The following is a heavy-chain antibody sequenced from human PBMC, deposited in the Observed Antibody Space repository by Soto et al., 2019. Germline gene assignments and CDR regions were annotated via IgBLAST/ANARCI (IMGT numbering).Heavy chain of an antibody. Sequence: PSETLSLTCTVSGDSFSGYYWSWIRQPAGKGLEWIGRVYTNGATNYNPSLTSRVTVSVDTSRNQFSLKLRFVTAADTAVYYCAREAAATVGDGYWCDPWGQGTLVTVPS. CDR3: AREAAATVGDGYWCDP. D-gene: IGHD6-13*01. J-gene: IGHJ5*02. CDR2: VYTNGAT. V-gene: IGHV4-4*07. CDR1: GDSFSGYY.